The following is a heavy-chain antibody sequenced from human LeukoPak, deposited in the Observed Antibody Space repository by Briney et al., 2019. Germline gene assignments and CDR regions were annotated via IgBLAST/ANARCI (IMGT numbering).Heavy chain of an antibody. CDR2: MNSDSNYS. D-gene: IGHD4-23*01. V-gene: IGHV3-21*01. Sequence: GGSLRLSCAASGFTFSSYSMNWVRQAPGKGLEWVSSMNSDSNYSYYADSVQGRFTISRDNARNSLYLQMNSLRAEDTAVYYCARDLDYGGNSDAFDIWGPGTMVTVSS. CDR1: GFTFSSYS. J-gene: IGHJ3*02. CDR3: ARDLDYGGNSDAFDI.